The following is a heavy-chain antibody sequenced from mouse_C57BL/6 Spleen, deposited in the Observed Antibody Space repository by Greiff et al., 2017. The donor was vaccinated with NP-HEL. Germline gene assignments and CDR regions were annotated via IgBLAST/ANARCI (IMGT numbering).Heavy chain of an antibody. V-gene: IGHV1-26*01. D-gene: IGHD1-1*01. CDR3: ASLYGRPFAY. J-gene: IGHJ3*01. CDR1: GYTFTDYY. Sequence: EVQLQQSGPELVKPGASVKISCKASGYTFTDYYMNWVKQSHGKSLEWIGDINPNNGGTSYNQKFKGKATLTVDKSSSTAYMELRSLTSEDSAVYYCASLYGRPFAYWGQGTLVTVSA. CDR2: INPNNGGT.